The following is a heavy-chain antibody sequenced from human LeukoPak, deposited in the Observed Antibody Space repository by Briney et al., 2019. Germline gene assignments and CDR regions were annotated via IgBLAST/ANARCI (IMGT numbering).Heavy chain of an antibody. D-gene: IGHD3-22*01. CDR1: GGSISSGGYY. V-gene: IGHV4-61*08. CDR2: IYYSGST. J-gene: IGHJ4*02. CDR3: ARAHYYDSSGLPDY. Sequence: PSETLSLTCTVSGGSISSGGYYWSWIRQPPGKGLEWIGYIYYSGSTNYNPSLKSRVTISVDTSKNQFSLKLSSVTAADTAVYYCARAHYYDSSGLPDYWGQGTLVTVSS.